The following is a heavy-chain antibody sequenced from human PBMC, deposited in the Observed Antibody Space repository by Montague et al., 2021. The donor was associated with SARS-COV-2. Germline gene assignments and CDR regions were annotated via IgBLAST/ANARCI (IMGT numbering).Heavy chain of an antibody. V-gene: IGHV4-59*01. CDR3: ARASLGYCSGGRCYVGFDP. CDR1: GGSISSYY. D-gene: IGHD2-15*01. J-gene: IGHJ5*02. CDR2: IYYSGST. Sequence: SETLSLTCTVSGGSISSYYWSWIRQPPGKGLEWIGYIYYSGSTNYNPSLKRRVTISVDTSKNQFSLTLSSVTAADTAVYYCARASLGYCSGGRCYVGFDPWGQGTLVTVSS.